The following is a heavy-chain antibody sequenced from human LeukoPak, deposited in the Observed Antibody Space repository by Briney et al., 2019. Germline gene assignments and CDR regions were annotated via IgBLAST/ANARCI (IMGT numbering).Heavy chain of an antibody. CDR1: GFTFSNYY. V-gene: IGHV3-21*01. D-gene: IGHD3-22*01. J-gene: IGHJ5*02. CDR3: ARDVYYYDSSGFDP. Sequence: GGSLRLSCAASGFTFSNYYMNWVRQAPGKGLEWVSSISGSSSYIYYADSVKGRFTISRDNAKISLYLQMNSLRAEDTAVYYCARDVYYYDSSGFDPWGQGTLVTVSS. CDR2: ISGSSSYI.